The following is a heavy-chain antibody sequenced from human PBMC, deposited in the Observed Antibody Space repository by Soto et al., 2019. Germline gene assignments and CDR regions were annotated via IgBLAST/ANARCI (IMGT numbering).Heavy chain of an antibody. CDR3: AKASSSSWRLRPDY. Sequence: GGSLRLSCAASGFTFSSYAMSWVRQAPGKGLEWVSAISGSGGSTYYADSVKGRFTISRDNSKNTLYLQMNSLRAEDTAVYYCAKASSSSWRLRPDYWGQGTLVTVSS. J-gene: IGHJ4*02. CDR2: ISGSGGST. D-gene: IGHD6-13*01. CDR1: GFTFSSYA. V-gene: IGHV3-23*01.